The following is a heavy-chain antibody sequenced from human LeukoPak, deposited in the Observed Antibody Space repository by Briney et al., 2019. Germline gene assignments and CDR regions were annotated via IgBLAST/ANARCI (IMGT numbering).Heavy chain of an antibody. CDR2: IYSGGST. CDR1: GFTVSSNY. J-gene: IGHJ4*02. Sequence: GGSLRLSCAASGFTVSSNYVSWVRQAPGKGLEWVSVIYSGGSTYYADSVKGGCTISRDNTKNTLSLKMNSLSAEDTAVYYGAKGKYSSGWCEDDWGQGTMVTVSS. CDR3: AKGKYSSGWCEDD. D-gene: IGHD6-19*01. V-gene: IGHV3-53*01.